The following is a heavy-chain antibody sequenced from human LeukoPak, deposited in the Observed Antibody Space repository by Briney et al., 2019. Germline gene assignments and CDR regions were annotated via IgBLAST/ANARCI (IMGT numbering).Heavy chain of an antibody. CDR2: INHSGST. CDR3: ARGGRVVGATPVLDY. D-gene: IGHD1-26*01. V-gene: IGHV4-34*01. J-gene: IGHJ4*02. CDR1: GGSITSDAYY. Sequence: SQTLSLTCTVSGGSITSDAYYWSWIRQPPGKGLEWIGEINHSGSTNYNPSLKSRVTISVDTSKNQFSLKLSSVTAADTAVYYCARGGRVVGATPVLDYWGQGILVTVSS.